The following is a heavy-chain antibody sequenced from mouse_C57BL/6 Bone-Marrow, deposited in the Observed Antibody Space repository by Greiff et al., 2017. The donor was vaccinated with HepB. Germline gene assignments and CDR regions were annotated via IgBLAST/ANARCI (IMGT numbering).Heavy chain of an antibody. D-gene: IGHD1-1*01. CDR3: AREGHYYGSDGPWFAY. V-gene: IGHV5-4*01. CDR1: GFTSSSYA. J-gene: IGHJ3*01. Sequence: EVQVVESGGGLVKPGGSLKLSCAASGFTSSSYAMSWVRQTPEKRLEWVATISDGGSYTYYPDNVKGRFTISRDNAKNNLYLQMSHLKSEDTAMYYCAREGHYYGSDGPWFAYWGQGTLVTVSA. CDR2: ISDGGSYT.